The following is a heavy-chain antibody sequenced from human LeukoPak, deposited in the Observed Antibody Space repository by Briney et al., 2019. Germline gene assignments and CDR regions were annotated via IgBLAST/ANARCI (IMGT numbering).Heavy chain of an antibody. J-gene: IGHJ3*02. Sequence: GGSLRLSCAASGFTFTIYEMNWVRQAPGEGLDSISYISGGNNAIYYADSVKGRFTISRDNGKNSLYLHMSSLRADDTAIYYCATETEYSNYDAFDIWGQGTMVTVSS. CDR2: ISGGNNAI. CDR3: ATETEYSNYDAFDI. V-gene: IGHV3-48*03. CDR1: GFTFTIYE. D-gene: IGHD4-11*01.